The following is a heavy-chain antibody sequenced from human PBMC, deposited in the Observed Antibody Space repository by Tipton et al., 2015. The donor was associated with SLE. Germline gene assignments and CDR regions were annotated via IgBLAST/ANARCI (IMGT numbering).Heavy chain of an antibody. CDR3: ARAPNGSVYSGSHYES. CDR2: IIPLFGTA. V-gene: IGHV1-69*01. J-gene: IGHJ4*02. Sequence: QVQLVQSGAEVKEPGSSVKVSCKASGGTFSSFTFIWGRQAPGQGLKWMGGIIPLFGTANYAQRFQGRLTITADESTGTVHMDLSGLRSEDTAVFFCARAPNGSVYSGSHYESWGQGTLVTVSS. CDR1: GGTFSSFT. D-gene: IGHD1-26*01.